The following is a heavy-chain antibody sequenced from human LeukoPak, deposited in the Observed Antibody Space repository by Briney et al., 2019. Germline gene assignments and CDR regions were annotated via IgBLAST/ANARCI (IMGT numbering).Heavy chain of an antibody. V-gene: IGHV3-66*01. J-gene: IGHJ3*02. Sequence: GGSLRLSCAASGFTVSSNYMSWVRQAPGKGLEWVSVIYSGGSTYYADSVKGRFTISRDNSKNTLYLQMNSLRAEDTAVYYCAREVMSVYAFDIWGQGTMVTVSS. D-gene: IGHD2-21*01. CDR2: IYSGGST. CDR3: AREVMSVYAFDI. CDR1: GFTVSSNY.